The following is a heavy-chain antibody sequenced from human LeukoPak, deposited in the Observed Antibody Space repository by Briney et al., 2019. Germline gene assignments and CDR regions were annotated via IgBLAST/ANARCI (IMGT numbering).Heavy chain of an antibody. D-gene: IGHD1-26*01. CDR1: GYSFTSYW. Sequence: GESLKISCKGSGYSFTSYWIGWVRQMPGKGLEWMGIIYPGDSDTRYSPSFQGQVTISADKSISTAYLQWSSLKASDTAMYYCARRGDRVSGSYNYYYYYMDVWGKGTTVTVSS. J-gene: IGHJ6*03. CDR2: IYPGDSDT. CDR3: ARRGDRVSGSYNYYYYYMDV. V-gene: IGHV5-51*01.